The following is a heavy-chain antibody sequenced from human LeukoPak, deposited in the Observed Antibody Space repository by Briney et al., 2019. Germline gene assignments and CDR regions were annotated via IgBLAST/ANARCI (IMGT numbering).Heavy chain of an antibody. CDR1: GYTFTSYA. J-gene: IGHJ4*02. V-gene: IGHV1-3*01. CDR2: INAGNGNT. CDR3: ARDRAYYYAEYYFDY. Sequence: ASVKVSCKASGYTFTSYAMHWVRQAPGQRLEWMGWINAGNGNTKYSQKFQGRVTITRDTSASTAYMELSSLRSEDTAVYYCARDRAYYYAEYYFDYWGQRTLVTVSS. D-gene: IGHD3-10*01.